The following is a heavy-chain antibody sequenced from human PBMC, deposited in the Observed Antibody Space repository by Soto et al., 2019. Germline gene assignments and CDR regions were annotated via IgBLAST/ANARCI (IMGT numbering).Heavy chain of an antibody. J-gene: IGHJ4*02. CDR1: GFTFSSYA. D-gene: IGHD1-26*01. Sequence: PGGSLRLSCAASGFTFSSYAMHWVRQAPGKGLEWVAVISYDGSNKYYADSVKGRFTISRDNSKNTLYLQMNSLRAEDTAVYYCAREYSGSSFDYWGQGTLVTVSS. V-gene: IGHV3-30-3*01. CDR2: ISYDGSNK. CDR3: AREYSGSSFDY.